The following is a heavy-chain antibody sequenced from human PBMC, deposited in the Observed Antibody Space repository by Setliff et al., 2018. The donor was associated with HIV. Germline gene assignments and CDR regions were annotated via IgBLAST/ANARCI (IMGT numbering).Heavy chain of an antibody. J-gene: IGHJ4*02. D-gene: IGHD3-22*01. CDR3: ARGLSFYDPGGFDY. Sequence: SETLSLTCTVSGDSISSYSWNWIRQPPGEGLEWIGYIYTSGNTNYNPSLQSRVTMSVDTSKNQFSLKLSSVTAADTAVYYCARGLSFYDPGGFDYWGQGTLVTVSS. V-gene: IGHV4-4*09. CDR1: GDSISSYS. CDR2: IYTSGNT.